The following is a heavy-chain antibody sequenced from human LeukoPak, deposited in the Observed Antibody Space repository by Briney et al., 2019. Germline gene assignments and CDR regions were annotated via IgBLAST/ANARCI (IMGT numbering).Heavy chain of an antibody. V-gene: IGHV1-69*13. CDR2: IIPMFGTT. CDR3: ARDTVASLDY. CDR1: EVTFSSYA. Sequence: ASVKVSCKASEVTFSSYAISWVRQAPGQGLEWMGGIIPMFGTTNYGQKFQGRVTITADESTSTAYVELSSLGSEDTAIYYCARDTVASLDYWGQGTLVTVSS. D-gene: IGHD6-19*01. J-gene: IGHJ4*02.